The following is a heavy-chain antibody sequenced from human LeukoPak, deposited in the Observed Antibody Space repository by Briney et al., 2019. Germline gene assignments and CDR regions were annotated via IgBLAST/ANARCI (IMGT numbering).Heavy chain of an antibody. CDR3: ARDTWVRSGGDWYFYGMDV. J-gene: IGHJ6*02. CDR2: IYYSGST. D-gene: IGHD3-10*01. Sequence: ETLSLTCPVSGASLNNYYWSWIRQPPGGGLEWIGYIYYSGSTNYNPTLKSRVTISLDTPRNQFSLRLNSVTAADTAVYYCARDTWVRSGGDWYFYGMDVWGQGTTVTVSS. CDR1: GASLNNYY. V-gene: IGHV4-59*01.